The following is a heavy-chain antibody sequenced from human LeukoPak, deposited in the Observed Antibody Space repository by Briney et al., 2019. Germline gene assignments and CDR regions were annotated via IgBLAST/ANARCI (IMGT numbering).Heavy chain of an antibody. Sequence: SETLSLTCAVYGGSFSGYYWSWIRQPPGKGLEWIGEINHSGSTNYNPSLKSRVTISVDTSKNQFSLKLSSVTAADTAVYYCARALGYGDYGMDVWGKGTTVTVSS. V-gene: IGHV4-34*01. J-gene: IGHJ6*04. CDR2: INHSGST. CDR3: ARALGYGDYGMDV. CDR1: GGSFSGYY. D-gene: IGHD4-17*01.